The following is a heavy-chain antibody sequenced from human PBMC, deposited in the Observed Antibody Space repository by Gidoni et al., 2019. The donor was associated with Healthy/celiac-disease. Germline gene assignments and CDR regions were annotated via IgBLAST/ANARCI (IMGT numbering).Heavy chain of an antibody. J-gene: IGHJ4*02. CDR3: ARIGHYGYSSSRLDY. CDR2: ISGSGGST. V-gene: IGHV3-23*01. D-gene: IGHD6-13*01. Sequence: EVQLLESGGGLVQPGGSLRLSCAASGFTFSSYAMSWVRQAPGKGLEWVSAISGSGGSTYYADSVKGRFTISRDNSKNTLYLQMNSLRAEDTAVYYCARIGHYGYSSSRLDYWGQGTLVTVSS. CDR1: GFTFSSYA.